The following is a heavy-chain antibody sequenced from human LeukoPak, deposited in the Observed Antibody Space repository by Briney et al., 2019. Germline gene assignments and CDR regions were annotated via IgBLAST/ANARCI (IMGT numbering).Heavy chain of an antibody. J-gene: IGHJ4*02. D-gene: IGHD3-3*01. CDR3: ARARDYDFLQDY. Sequence: GGSLRLSCAASGFTLSDYYMSWIRQAPGKGLEWVSYISSSGSTIYYADSVKGRFTISRDNAKNSLYLQMNSLRAEDTAVYYCARARDYDFLQDYWGQGTLVTVSS. CDR1: GFTLSDYY. V-gene: IGHV3-11*01. CDR2: ISSSGSTI.